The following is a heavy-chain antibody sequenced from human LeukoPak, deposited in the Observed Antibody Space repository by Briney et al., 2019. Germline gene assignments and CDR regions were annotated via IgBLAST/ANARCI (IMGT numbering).Heavy chain of an antibody. D-gene: IGHD5-12*01. CDR2: IYYSGST. Sequence: SETLSLTCTASGGSISSYYWSWIRQPPGKGLGWIGYIYYSGSTNYNPFLKSRVTISVDTSKNQFSLKLSSVTAADTAVYYCARGYKAYSGYDFDYWGQGTLVTVSS. CDR1: GGSISSYY. J-gene: IGHJ4*02. CDR3: ARGYKAYSGYDFDY. V-gene: IGHV4-59*08.